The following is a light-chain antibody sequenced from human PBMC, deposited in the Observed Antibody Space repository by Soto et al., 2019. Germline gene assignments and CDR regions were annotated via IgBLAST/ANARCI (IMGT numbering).Light chain of an antibody. Sequence: EMVLTQSPGTLSLSPGERAALSCRASQSIGSSYLAWYQQKPGQAPRLLIYLASIRATDIPDRFSGSGPGTDFTLSISGLEAEAFAVYYGQQYYNSPPIAIGQAARLEIK. J-gene: IGKJ5*01. CDR1: QSIGSSY. V-gene: IGKV3-20*01. CDR2: LAS. CDR3: QQYYNSPPIA.